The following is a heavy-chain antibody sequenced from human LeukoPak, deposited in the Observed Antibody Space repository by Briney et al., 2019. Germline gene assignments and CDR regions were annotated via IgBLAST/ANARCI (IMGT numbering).Heavy chain of an antibody. V-gene: IGHV3-13*01. Sequence: GGSLRLSCAASGFTFSSFDMHWVRQPTGQVLEWVSTIGTASDTYYPGSVEGRFTLSRDNAKNSLYLQMNSLTAGDTAVYYCARGPPRGKYYYMDVWGKGTTVTVSS. CDR3: ARGPPRGKYYYMDV. CDR2: IGTASDT. CDR1: GFTFSSFD. D-gene: IGHD1-1*01. J-gene: IGHJ6*03.